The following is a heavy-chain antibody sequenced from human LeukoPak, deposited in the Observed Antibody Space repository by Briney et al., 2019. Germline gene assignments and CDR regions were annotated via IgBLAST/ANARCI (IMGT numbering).Heavy chain of an antibody. CDR1: GFSFSGSA. CDR2: IRSKDNNYAT. V-gene: IGHV3-73*01. J-gene: IGHJ4*02. D-gene: IGHD5-18*01. CDR3: TRQGGYSYGYPFDF. Sequence: PGGSLRLSCAASGFSFSGSAIHWVRQASGKGLEWVGRIRSKDNNYATAYAASVKGRFTVSRDDSKNTAYLQMNSLKTEDTAVYYCTRQGGYSYGYPFDFWGQRTLVTVSS.